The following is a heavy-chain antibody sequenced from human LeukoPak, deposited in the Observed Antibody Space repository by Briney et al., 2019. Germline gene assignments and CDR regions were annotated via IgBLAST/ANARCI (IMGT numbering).Heavy chain of an antibody. CDR3: ARQGGGFWYFDL. CDR2: IYYSGST. J-gene: IGHJ2*01. D-gene: IGHD6-25*01. CDR1: GGSFSGYY. V-gene: IGHV4-59*08. Sequence: PSETLSLTCAVYGGSFSGYYWSWIRQPPGKGLEWIGYIYYSGSTNYNPSLKSRVTISVDTSKDQFSLKLSSVTAADTAVYYCARQGGGFWYFDLWGRGTLVTVSS.